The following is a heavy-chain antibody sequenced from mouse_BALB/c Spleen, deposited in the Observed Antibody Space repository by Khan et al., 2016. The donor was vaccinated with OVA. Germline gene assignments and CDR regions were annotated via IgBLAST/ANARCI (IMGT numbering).Heavy chain of an antibody. Sequence: GTVLARPGASVKMSCKASGYSFTSYWMHWVKQRPGLGLEWIGSIYPGISDTRYNQNFKGQAKLTAVTSATTAYMELSSLTNEDSAVYYCTRSYDSYYFDYWGQGTLLTVSS. V-gene: IGHV1-5*01. CDR3: TRSYDSYYFDY. CDR2: IYPGISDT. CDR1: GYSFTSYW. J-gene: IGHJ2*01. D-gene: IGHD2-4*01.